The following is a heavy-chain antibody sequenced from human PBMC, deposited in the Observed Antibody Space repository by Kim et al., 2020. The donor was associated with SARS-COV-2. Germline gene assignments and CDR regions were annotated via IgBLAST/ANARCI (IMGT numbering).Heavy chain of an antibody. CDR1: GFSFSNSA. CDR3: VKNCPQRNYFDS. CDR2: IGGGGVNT. J-gene: IGHJ4*02. V-gene: IGHV3-23*01. D-gene: IGHD2-21*01. Sequence: GGSLRLSCAASGFSFSNSAMSWVRQAPGKGLEWVSTIGGGGVNTFYADSVKGRFTISRDNSKNTLYLQMNTLRAEDTALYYCVKNCPQRNYFDSWGQGTLVTVSS.